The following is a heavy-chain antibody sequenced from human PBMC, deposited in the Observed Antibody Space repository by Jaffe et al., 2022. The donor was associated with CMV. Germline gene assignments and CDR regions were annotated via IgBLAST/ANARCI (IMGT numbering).Heavy chain of an antibody. Sequence: EVQLVESGGGLVQPGGSLRLSCAASGFTFSSYSMNWVRQAPGKGLEWVSYISSSSSTIYYADSVKGRFTISRDNAKNSLYLQMNSLRDEDTAVYYCARVPRVVYCSGGSCYSDAFDIWGQGTMVTVSS. D-gene: IGHD2-15*01. CDR1: GFTFSSYS. V-gene: IGHV3-48*02. CDR2: ISSSSSTI. J-gene: IGHJ3*02. CDR3: ARVPRVVYCSGGSCYSDAFDI.